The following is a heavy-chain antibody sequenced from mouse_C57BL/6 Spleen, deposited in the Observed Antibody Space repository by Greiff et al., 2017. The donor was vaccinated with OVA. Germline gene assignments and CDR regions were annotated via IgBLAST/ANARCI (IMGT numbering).Heavy chain of an antibody. Sequence: VQLKQSGAELVRPGASVKLSCTASGFNIKDYYMHWVKQRPEQGLEWIGWIDPENGDTEYASKFQGKATITADTSSNTAYLQLSSLTSEDTAVYYCTTFYGYLFAYWGQGTLVTVSA. CDR3: TTFYGYLFAY. J-gene: IGHJ3*01. CDR1: GFNIKDYY. V-gene: IGHV14-4*01. CDR2: IDPENGDT. D-gene: IGHD2-2*01.